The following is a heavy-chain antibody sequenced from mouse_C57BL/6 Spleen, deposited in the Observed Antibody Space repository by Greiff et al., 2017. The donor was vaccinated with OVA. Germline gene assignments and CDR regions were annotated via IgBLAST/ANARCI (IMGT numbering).Heavy chain of an antibody. J-gene: IGHJ4*01. Sequence: VQLQQPGAELVKPGASVKLSCKASGYTFTSYWMHWVKQRPGQGLEWIGMIHPNSGRTNYNEKFKSKATLTVDKSSSTAYMQLSSLTSEDSAVYYCARGSSYVGAMDYWGQGTSVTVSS. CDR3: ARGSSYVGAMDY. V-gene: IGHV1-64*01. CDR1: GYTFTSYW. CDR2: IHPNSGRT. D-gene: IGHD1-1*01.